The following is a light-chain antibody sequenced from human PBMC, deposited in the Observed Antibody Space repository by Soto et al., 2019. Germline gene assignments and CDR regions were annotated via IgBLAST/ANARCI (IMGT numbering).Light chain of an antibody. Sequence: QSALTQPASVSGSPGQSITITCIGVSSDVSAYDFVSWYQQHPGKAPKLIIYEVYNRPSEVSDRFSGSKSGNTASLSISGLQAEDEADYYCTSHTTTYTVFGGGTKLTVL. CDR3: TSHTTTYTV. V-gene: IGLV2-14*01. CDR2: EVY. CDR1: SSDVSAYDF. J-gene: IGLJ2*01.